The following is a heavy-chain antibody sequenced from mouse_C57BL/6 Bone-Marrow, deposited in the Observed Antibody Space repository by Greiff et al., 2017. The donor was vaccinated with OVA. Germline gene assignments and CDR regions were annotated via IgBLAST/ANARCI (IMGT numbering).Heavy chain of an antibody. CDR1: GYTFTSYW. V-gene: IGHV1-64*01. J-gene: IGHJ2*01. CDR3: VCAPLLAY. D-gene: IGHD1-1*01. CDR2: IHPNSGST. Sequence: VKLQESGAELVKPGASVKLSCKASGYTFTSYWMHWVKQRPGQGLEWIGMIHPNSGSTNYNEKFKSKATLTVDKSSSTAYMQLSSLTSEDSAVYYCVCAPLLAYWGQGTTLTVSS.